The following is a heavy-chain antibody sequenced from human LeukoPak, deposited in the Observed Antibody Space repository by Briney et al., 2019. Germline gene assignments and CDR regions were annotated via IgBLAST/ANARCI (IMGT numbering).Heavy chain of an antibody. CDR2: VDRDGSET. Sequence: GGSLRLSCAASGFALSSHWMTWVRQVPGRGPEWVANVDRDGSETYYLDSVKGRFTISKDNAKNSLYLQMNSLRAEDTALYHCARGWGSGIYASAFDVWGQGIMVTVSS. J-gene: IGHJ3*01. D-gene: IGHD2-15*01. CDR3: ARGWGSGIYASAFDV. V-gene: IGHV3-7*03. CDR1: GFALSSHW.